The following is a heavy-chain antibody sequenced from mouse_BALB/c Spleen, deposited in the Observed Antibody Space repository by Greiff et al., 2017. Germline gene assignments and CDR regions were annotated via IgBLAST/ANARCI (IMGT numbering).Heavy chain of an antibody. CDR2: ISYSGST. CDR3: ARKNYDYDDY. V-gene: IGHV3-2*02. D-gene: IGHD2-4*01. CDR1: GYSITSDYA. Sequence: EVKLMESGPGLVKPSQSLSLTCTVTGYSITSDYAWNWIRQFPGNKLEWMGYISYSGSTSYNPSLKSRISITRDTSKNQFFLQLNSVTTEDTATYYCARKNYDYDDYWGQGTTLTVSS. J-gene: IGHJ2*01.